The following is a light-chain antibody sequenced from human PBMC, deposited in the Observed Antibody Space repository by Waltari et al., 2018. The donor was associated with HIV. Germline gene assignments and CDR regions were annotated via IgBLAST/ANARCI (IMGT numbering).Light chain of an antibody. J-gene: IGLJ3*02. Sequence: QSALTQPASVSGSPGQSITISCTGTSSDVGGYNYVSWYQQHPAKAPKLMIYDVSNRPSGVSNRFSGSKSGNTASLTIFGLQAEDEADYYCSSYTSSSTVFGGGTKLTVL. CDR2: DVS. CDR3: SSYTSSSTV. CDR1: SSDVGGYNY. V-gene: IGLV2-14*01.